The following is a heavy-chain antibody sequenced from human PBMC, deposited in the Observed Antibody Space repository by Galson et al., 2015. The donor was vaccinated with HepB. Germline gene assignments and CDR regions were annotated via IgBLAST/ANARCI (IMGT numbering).Heavy chain of an antibody. D-gene: IGHD3-10*01. CDR1: GFTFSDYY. V-gene: IGHV3-11*06. J-gene: IGHJ3*02. CDR2: ISSSSSYT. Sequence: SLRLSCAASGFTFSDYYMSWIRQAPGKGLEWVSYISSSSSYTNYADSVKGRFTISRDNAKNSLYLQMNSLRAEDTAVYYCARVTMVRGVIYAFDIWGQGTMVTVSS. CDR3: ARVTMVRGVIYAFDI.